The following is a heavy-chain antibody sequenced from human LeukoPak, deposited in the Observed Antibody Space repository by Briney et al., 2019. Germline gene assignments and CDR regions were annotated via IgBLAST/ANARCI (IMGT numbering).Heavy chain of an antibody. CDR1: GFIFSRDW. V-gene: IGHV3-7*01. J-gene: IGHJ6*02. CDR2: INQDESEA. D-gene: IGHD2-15*01. CDR3: ARDDIVVVVAADYYYGMDV. Sequence: GGSLRLSCAASGFIFSRDWMSWVRQAPGRGLEWVANINQDESEAFSVDSVKGRFTIFRDNAKNSLYLQMNSLRAEDTAVYYCARDDIVVVVAADYYYGMDVWGQGTTVTVSS.